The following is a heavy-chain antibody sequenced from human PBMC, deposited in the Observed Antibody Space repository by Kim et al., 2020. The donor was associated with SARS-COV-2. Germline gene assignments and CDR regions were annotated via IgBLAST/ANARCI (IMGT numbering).Heavy chain of an antibody. D-gene: IGHD3-16*02. J-gene: IGHJ4*02. CDR2: IYYSGST. CDR3: ARWAGRRIWGSYRPDIGVFDY. CDR1: GGSISSSSYY. V-gene: IGHV4-39*01. Sequence: SETLSLTCTVSGGSISSSSYYWGWIRQPPGKGLEWIGSIYYSGSTYYNPSLKSRVTISVDTSKNQFSLKLSSVTAADTAVYYCARWAGRRIWGSYRPDIGVFDYWGQGTLVTVSS.